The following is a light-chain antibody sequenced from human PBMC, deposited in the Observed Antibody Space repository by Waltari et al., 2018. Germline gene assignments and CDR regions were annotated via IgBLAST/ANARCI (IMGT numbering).Light chain of an antibody. CDR2: AAS. CDR3: LQHNTYPFT. Sequence: DIQMTQSPSSLSASVGDRVTITCRASKGIRSDLGWYQQKPGKAPKRLIFAASSLLSGVPSRFSGSGSGTEFTLTISSLQPEDFATYYCLQHNTYPFTFGPGTKVDIK. V-gene: IGKV1-17*01. J-gene: IGKJ3*01. CDR1: KGIRSD.